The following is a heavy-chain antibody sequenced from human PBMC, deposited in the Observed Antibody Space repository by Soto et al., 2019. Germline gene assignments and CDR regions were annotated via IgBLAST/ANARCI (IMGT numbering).Heavy chain of an antibody. CDR3: VRTAREGAVAPHWFDR. CDR1: GASIRSTDYY. CDR2: VYYTGST. J-gene: IGHJ5*02. Sequence: SETLSPTCTVSGASIRSTDYYWSWIRQAPGKGLEWIGYVYYTGSTYYNPSLMSRLTISVDTSKNQFSLKLTSVTAAETAVYYCVRTAREGAVAPHWFDRWGQGTKVTVSS. D-gene: IGHD2-21*02. V-gene: IGHV4-30-4*01.